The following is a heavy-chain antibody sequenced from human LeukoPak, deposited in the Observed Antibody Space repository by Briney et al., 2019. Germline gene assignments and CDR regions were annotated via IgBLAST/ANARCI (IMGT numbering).Heavy chain of an antibody. CDR1: GGSISSGGYY. D-gene: IGHD3-22*01. CDR2: IYYSGST. J-gene: IGHJ4*02. Sequence: SQTLSLTCTVPGGSISSGGYYWSWIRQHPGKGLEWIGYIYYSGSTYYNPSLKSRVTISVDTSKNQFSLKLSSVTAADTAVYYCARASRYYDSSGYYRDYWGQGTLVTVSS. CDR3: ARASRYYDSSGYYRDY. V-gene: IGHV4-31*03.